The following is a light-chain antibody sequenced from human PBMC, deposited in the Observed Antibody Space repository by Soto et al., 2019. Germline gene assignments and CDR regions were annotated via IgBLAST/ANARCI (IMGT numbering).Light chain of an antibody. J-gene: IGKJ1*01. Sequence: DIQMTQSPSTLSASVGDRVTITCRDSQGISNWWDWYQQKPGTAPKLLIYHASTLESGVPSRFSGSGSGTEFTLTISSLQPDDFATYYCQQYMSYSFGQGTKVDI. CDR2: HAS. V-gene: IGKV1-5*01. CDR3: QQYMSYS. CDR1: QGISNW.